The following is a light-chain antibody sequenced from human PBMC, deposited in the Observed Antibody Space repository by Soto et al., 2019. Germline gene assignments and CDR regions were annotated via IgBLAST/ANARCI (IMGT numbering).Light chain of an antibody. CDR1: QSVSSNF. Sequence: EIVLTQSPGTLFLSPGERATLSCRASQSVSSNFLAWYQQKPGQPPRLLMYGASSRATSIPDRFSGSGSGTDFTLTISRLEPEDFAVYYCQHYGPTRYTFGQGTKLEIK. V-gene: IGKV3-20*01. J-gene: IGKJ2*01. CDR3: QHYGPTRYT. CDR2: GAS.